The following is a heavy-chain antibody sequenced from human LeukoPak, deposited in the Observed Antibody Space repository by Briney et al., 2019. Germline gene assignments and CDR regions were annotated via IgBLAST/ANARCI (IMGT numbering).Heavy chain of an antibody. V-gene: IGHV4-39*01. CDR2: IYYTGNT. Sequence: SETLSLTRTVSVGSISSSSYYWGWIRQPPGKGLEWIGNIYYTGNTYYNPSLKSRVTISVDTSKNQFSLKLNSVTAADTAVYYCARRSSYYYYMDVWGKGTTVTVSS. CDR1: VGSISSSSYY. CDR3: ARRSSYYYYMDV. J-gene: IGHJ6*03.